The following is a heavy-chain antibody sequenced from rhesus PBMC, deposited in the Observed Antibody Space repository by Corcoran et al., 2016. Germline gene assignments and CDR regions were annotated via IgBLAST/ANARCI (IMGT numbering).Heavy chain of an antibody. CDR2: IYGCGGSN. CDR3: ASVDGNQYGLDS. J-gene: IGHJ6*01. Sequence: QVQLQESGPAVVKPSETLSLTCAVSGGSFSNSNWWSWIRQSPGTGLEWIGGIYGCGGSNEYNHSLKSRVTISNDTSKNQFSLKLSSVTAADTAVYYCASVDGNQYGLDSWGQGVVVTVSS. CDR1: GGSFSNSNW. V-gene: IGHV4-93*01. D-gene: IGHD4-17*01.